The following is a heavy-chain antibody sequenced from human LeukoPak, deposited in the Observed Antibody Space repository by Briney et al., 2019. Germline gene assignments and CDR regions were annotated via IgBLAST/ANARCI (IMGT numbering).Heavy chain of an antibody. V-gene: IGHV3-30-3*01. J-gene: IGHJ4*02. CDR3: ARVARYSSSWYGEVAY. CDR1: GFTFSSYW. Sequence: GSLRLSCAASGFTFSSYWMNWARQAPGKGLEWVAVISYDGSNKYYADSVKGRFTISRDNSKNTLYLQMNSLRAEDTAVYYCARVARYSSSWYGEVAYWGQGTLVTVSS. CDR2: ISYDGSNK. D-gene: IGHD6-13*01.